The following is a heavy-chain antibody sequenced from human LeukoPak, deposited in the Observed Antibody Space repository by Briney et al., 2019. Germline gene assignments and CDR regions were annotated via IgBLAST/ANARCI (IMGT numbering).Heavy chain of an antibody. J-gene: IGHJ4*02. CDR1: GYTFSSYG. CDR3: ARGPPNWGFDF. Sequence: ASVKVSCKASGYTFSSYGINWVRHATGQGLEWMGWMSPNSGDTGYAQKFQGRVTMTRDTSISAAFMELTSLRSEDTAVYYCARGPPNWGFDFWGQGALVTVSS. CDR2: MSPNSGDT. D-gene: IGHD7-27*01. V-gene: IGHV1-8*02.